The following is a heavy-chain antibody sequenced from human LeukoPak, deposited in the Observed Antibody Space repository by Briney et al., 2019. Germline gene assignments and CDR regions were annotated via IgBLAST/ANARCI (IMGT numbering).Heavy chain of an antibody. Sequence: GGSLRLSCAASGFTVSSNYMSWVRQAPGKGLEWVAIISSDGSRKYYAHSVEGRFTISRDNSKNTLCLQMDSLRAEDTAVYYCARDRAWNYFDSWGQGTLVTVSS. CDR3: ARDRAWNYFDS. V-gene: IGHV3-30*03. D-gene: IGHD3-3*01. CDR1: GFTVSSNY. CDR2: ISSDGSRK. J-gene: IGHJ4*02.